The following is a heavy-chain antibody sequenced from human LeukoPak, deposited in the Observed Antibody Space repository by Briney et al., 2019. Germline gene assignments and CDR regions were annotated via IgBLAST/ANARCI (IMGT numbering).Heavy chain of an antibody. D-gene: IGHD2-2*01. V-gene: IGHV4-34*01. J-gene: IGHJ5*02. Sequence: PSETLSLTCAVYGGSFSGYYWSWIRQPPGKGLEWIGEINHSGSTNYNPSLKSRVTISVDTSKNQFSLKLSPVTAADTAVYYCARRRCSSTSCYAYRVVVNWFDPWGQGTLVTVSS. CDR2: INHSGST. CDR3: ARRRCSSTSCYAYRVVVNWFDP. CDR1: GGSFSGYY.